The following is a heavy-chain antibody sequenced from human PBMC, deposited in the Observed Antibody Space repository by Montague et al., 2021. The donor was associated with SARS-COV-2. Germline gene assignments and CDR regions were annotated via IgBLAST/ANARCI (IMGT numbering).Heavy chain of an antibody. CDR1: GTSFSGYY. V-gene: IGHV4-34*01. CDR3: ARLRDGVVPSPILGVGPYYSYFYMDV. D-gene: IGHD3-10*01. J-gene: IGHJ6*03. Sequence: SETLSLTCAVHGTSFSGYYWNWIRQPPGKGLEWIGEINHGGSTKYRPSLKSRLTISADTSKNQFSLKLTSVAAADTAVYYCARLRDGVVPSPILGVGPYYSYFYMDVGGRGTTVTVPS. CDR2: INHGGST.